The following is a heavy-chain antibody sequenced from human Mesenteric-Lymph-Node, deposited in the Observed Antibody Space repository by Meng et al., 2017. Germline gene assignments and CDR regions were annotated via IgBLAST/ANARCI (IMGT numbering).Heavy chain of an antibody. Sequence: VWRPGAGPGLVRPSGTLSLTCVVSGGSIRSTNWWSWVRQPPGKGLEWLGEIFHTGSTSYSPSLKSRLIMSVDTSKNQLSLNLTSVTAADTAVYYCASLMTTYSYWGQGTLVTVSS. D-gene: IGHD4-11*01. CDR2: IFHTGST. J-gene: IGHJ4*02. CDR1: GGSIRSTNW. V-gene: IGHV4-4*02. CDR3: ASLMTTYSY.